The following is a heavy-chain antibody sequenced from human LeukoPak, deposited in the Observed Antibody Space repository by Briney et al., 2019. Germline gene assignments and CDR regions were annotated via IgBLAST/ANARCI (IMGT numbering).Heavy chain of an antibody. CDR1: GGSISNYY. CDR3: ARAVGTTTTLFDY. D-gene: IGHD1-26*01. Sequence: PSETLSLTCTVSGGSISNYYWSWIRQPPGKGLEWIGSIYHSGSTYYNPSLKSRVTISVDTSENQFSLKVTSVTAADTAVYYCARAVGTTTTLFDYWGQGTLVTVSS. CDR2: IYHSGST. V-gene: IGHV4-38-2*02. J-gene: IGHJ4*02.